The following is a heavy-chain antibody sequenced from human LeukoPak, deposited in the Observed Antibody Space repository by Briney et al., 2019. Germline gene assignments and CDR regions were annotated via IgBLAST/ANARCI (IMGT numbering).Heavy chain of an antibody. Sequence: GRSLRLSCAASGFTFSIYAMHWVRQAPGKGLERVAVISYEGSNKYYADSVKGRFTISRDNSKNTLYLQMNSLRAEDTAVYYCAREGYDFWSGYYTVTPADYWGQGTLVTVSS. V-gene: IGHV3-30-3*01. CDR3: AREGYDFWSGYYTVTPADY. J-gene: IGHJ4*02. CDR1: GFTFSIYA. CDR2: ISYEGSNK. D-gene: IGHD3-3*01.